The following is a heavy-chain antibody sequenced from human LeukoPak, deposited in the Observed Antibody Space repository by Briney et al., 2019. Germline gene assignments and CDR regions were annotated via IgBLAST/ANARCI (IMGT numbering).Heavy chain of an antibody. Sequence: ASVKVSCKASGYTFTTYAMNWVRQAPGQGLEWMGWINPNTGNPTYAQGFPGRFVFSLDTSVSTAYLQISGLKTEDTAVYYCARAYQPLGGLSLPDYWGQGTLVTVSS. V-gene: IGHV7-4-1*02. D-gene: IGHD3-16*02. J-gene: IGHJ4*02. CDR1: GYTFTTYA. CDR2: INPNTGNP. CDR3: ARAYQPLGGLSLPDY.